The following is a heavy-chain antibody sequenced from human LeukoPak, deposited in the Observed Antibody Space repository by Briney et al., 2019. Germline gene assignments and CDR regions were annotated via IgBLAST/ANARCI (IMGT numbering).Heavy chain of an antibody. CDR3: ARAGRDGYNQGIYFDY. CDR1: GGTFSSYA. CDR2: IIPILGIA. Sequence: GTSVKVSCKASGGTFSSYAISWVRQAPGQGLEWMGRIIPILGIANYAQKFQGRVTITADKSTSTAYMELSSLRSEDTAVYYCARAGRDGYNQGIYFDYWGQGTLVTVSS. J-gene: IGHJ4*02. D-gene: IGHD5-24*01. V-gene: IGHV1-69*04.